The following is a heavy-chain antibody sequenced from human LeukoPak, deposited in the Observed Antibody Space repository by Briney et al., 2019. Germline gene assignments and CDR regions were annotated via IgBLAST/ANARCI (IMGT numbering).Heavy chain of an antibody. Sequence: SETLSLTCTVSGGSISSSSYYWGWIRQPPGKGLEWIGSIYYSGSTYYNPSLKSRVTISVDTSKNQFSLKLSSVTVADTAVYYCASEGQLVRQYIYWGQGTLITVSS. CDR2: IYYSGST. J-gene: IGHJ4*02. CDR1: GGSISSSSYY. CDR3: ASEGQLVRQYIY. V-gene: IGHV4-39*07. D-gene: IGHD6-6*01.